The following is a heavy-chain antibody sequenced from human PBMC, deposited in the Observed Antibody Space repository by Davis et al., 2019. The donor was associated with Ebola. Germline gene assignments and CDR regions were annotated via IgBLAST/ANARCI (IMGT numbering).Heavy chain of an antibody. D-gene: IGHD2-2*01. V-gene: IGHV4-59*11. J-gene: IGHJ4*02. CDR1: GVSIIDHY. CDR3: ARGGSPAMFKGVDE. CDR2: IDYRGRS. Sequence: PSETLSLTCTVSGVSIIDHYWSCIRQSPGKGLEWIGYIDYRGRSTYKPSLRSRITMSVDTSKNQFSLKLKSITAADTAVYYCARGGSPAMFKGVDEWGQGTLVTAAS.